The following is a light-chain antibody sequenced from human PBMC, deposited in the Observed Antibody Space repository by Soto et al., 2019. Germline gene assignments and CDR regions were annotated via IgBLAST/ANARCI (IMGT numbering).Light chain of an antibody. CDR3: HQYTGYWT. Sequence: DIQMTQSPSTLSASVGDRVTITCRASQSISVSLAWYQQKPGTAQKLLNYEASNLKSGVPSRFSGSGYGTDYTLTITSLQTDDSACYYCHQYTGYWTFRQGTMVEFK. CDR2: EAS. CDR1: QSISVS. J-gene: IGKJ1*01. V-gene: IGKV1-5*03.